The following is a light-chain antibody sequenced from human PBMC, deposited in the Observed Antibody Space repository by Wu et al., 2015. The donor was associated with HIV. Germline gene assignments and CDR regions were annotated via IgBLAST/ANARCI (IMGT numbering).Light chain of an antibody. J-gene: IGKJ1*01. Sequence: DIQMTQSPSSLSASVGDRVIITCRASQSISSYLNWYQQKPGKAPKLLIYAASSLQSGVPSRFSGSGSGTDFTLTISSLQPEDFATYYCQQSYSTSVTFGQGTKVEIK. V-gene: IGKV1-39*01. CDR3: QQSYSTSVT. CDR2: AAS. CDR1: QSISSY.